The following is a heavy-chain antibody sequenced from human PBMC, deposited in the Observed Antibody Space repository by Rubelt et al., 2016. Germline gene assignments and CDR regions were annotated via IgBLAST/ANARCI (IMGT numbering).Heavy chain of an antibody. J-gene: IGHJ4*02. CDR3: ARGYDFWSGPPGY. V-gene: IGHV3-7*01. CDR1: GFTFSGYW. D-gene: IGHD3-3*01. CDR2: IKQDGSER. Sequence: EVQLVESGGGLVQPGGSLRLSCAASGFTFSGYWMTWFRQAPGKGLEWVAIIKQDGSERYYLDSVMGRFTISRDNAKNSLYLQVNSLGVEDTAVYYCARGYDFWSGPPGYWGQGTLVTVSS.